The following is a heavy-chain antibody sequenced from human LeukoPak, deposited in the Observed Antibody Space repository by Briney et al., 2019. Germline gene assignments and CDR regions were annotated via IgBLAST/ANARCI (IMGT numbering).Heavy chain of an antibody. D-gene: IGHD3-10*01. V-gene: IGHV1-2*04. CDR2: ISAYNGNT. CDR3: ARGYYGSGSYYRKGWFDP. CDR1: GGTFGSYA. J-gene: IGHJ5*02. Sequence: ASVKVSCKASGGTFGSYAISWVRQAPGQGLEWMGWISAYNGNTNYAQKFQGWVTMTRDTSISTAYMELSRLRSDDTAVYYCARGYYGSGSYYRKGWFDPWGQGTLVTVSS.